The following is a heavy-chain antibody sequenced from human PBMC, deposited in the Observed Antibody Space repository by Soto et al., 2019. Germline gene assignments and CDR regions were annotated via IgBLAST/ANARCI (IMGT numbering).Heavy chain of an antibody. CDR3: AIPYGDYVGNAFDI. Sequence: EVQLLESGGVCVQPGGSVRLSCAASGFTFSSYAMSWVRQAPGKGLEWVSAISGSGGSTYYADSVKGRFTISRDNSKNTLYLQMNGLRAEDTAVYYCAIPYGDYVGNAFDIWGQGTMVTVSS. J-gene: IGHJ3*02. CDR2: ISGSGGST. V-gene: IGHV3-23*01. D-gene: IGHD4-17*01. CDR1: GFTFSSYA.